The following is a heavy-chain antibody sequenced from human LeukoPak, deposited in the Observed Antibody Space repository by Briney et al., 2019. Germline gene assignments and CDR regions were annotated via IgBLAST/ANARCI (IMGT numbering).Heavy chain of an antibody. CDR3: ARRNYDYVWHYYYYYMDV. V-gene: IGHV5-51*01. CDR2: IYPGDSDT. CDR1: GYSFTSYW. Sequence: GESLKISCKGSGYSFTSYWIGWVRQMPGKGLEWMGIIYPGDSDTRYSPSFQGQVTISADKSISTAYLQWSSLKASDTAMYYSARRNYDYVWHYYYYYMDVWGKGTTVTVSS. D-gene: IGHD3-16*01. J-gene: IGHJ6*03.